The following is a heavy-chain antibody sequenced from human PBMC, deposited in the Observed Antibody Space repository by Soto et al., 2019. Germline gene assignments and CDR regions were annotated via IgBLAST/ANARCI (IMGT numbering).Heavy chain of an antibody. D-gene: IGHD1-26*01. Sequence: EVQLLESGGGLVQPGGSLRLSCAASGFTFSSYAMSWVRQAPGKGLEWVSAISGSGGSTYYADSVKGRFTISRDNSKNTLYLQMNSLRAEDTAVYYCANDRERRGWFDPWGQGTLVTVSS. CDR2: ISGSGGST. CDR1: GFTFSSYA. CDR3: ANDRERRGWFDP. V-gene: IGHV3-23*01. J-gene: IGHJ5*02.